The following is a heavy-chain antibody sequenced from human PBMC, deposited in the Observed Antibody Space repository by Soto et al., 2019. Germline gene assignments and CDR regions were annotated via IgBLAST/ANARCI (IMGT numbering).Heavy chain of an antibody. V-gene: IGHV4-30-2*01. CDR1: GGSINSGGYS. D-gene: IGHD3-3*01. J-gene: IGHJ6*02. Sequence: SETLSLTCGVSGGSINSGGYSWSWIRQPPGRGLEWIGNIYPSGSANYSPSLKTRVTISVDRSMNQFSLNLGSVTAADTAVYYCARQIFPYGMDVWGPGTTVTVSS. CDR3: ARQIFPYGMDV. CDR2: IYPSGSA.